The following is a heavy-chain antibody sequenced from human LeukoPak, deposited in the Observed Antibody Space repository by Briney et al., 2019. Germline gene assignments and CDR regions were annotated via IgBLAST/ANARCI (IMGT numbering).Heavy chain of an antibody. Sequence: GGSLRLSCAASGFTFDDYGMSWVRQAPGKGLEGVSGINWNDGSTGYADSVKGRFTISRDNAKNSLYLQMNSLRAEDTAVYYCARDPYSGNCGAYYYYYMDVWGKGTTVTISS. CDR1: GFTFDDYG. J-gene: IGHJ6*03. CDR2: INWNDGST. CDR3: ARDPYSGNCGAYYYYYMDV. D-gene: IGHD1-26*01. V-gene: IGHV3-20*04.